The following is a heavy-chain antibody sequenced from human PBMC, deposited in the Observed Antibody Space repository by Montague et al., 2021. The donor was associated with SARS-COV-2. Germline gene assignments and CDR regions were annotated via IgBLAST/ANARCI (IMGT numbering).Heavy chain of an antibody. V-gene: IGHV4-34*01. CDR1: GGSFSDYR. Sequence: SETLSLTCAVYGGSFSDYRWTWIHQSPGGGLEWIGQINYGGSTKYNPSLRSRVTISIDTSKNQFSLKLTSVTAADTAVYYCARGAPGYWGQGTLVTVSS. CDR3: ARGAPGY. CDR2: INYGGST. J-gene: IGHJ4*02. D-gene: IGHD1-1*01.